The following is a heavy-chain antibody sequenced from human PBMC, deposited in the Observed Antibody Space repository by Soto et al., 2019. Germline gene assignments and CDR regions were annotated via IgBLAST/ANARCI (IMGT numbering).Heavy chain of an antibody. D-gene: IGHD3-10*01. J-gene: IGHJ4*02. Sequence: ASVKVSCKAYDFSFTSHGISWVRQAPGQGLEWMGWISLYNGNTNYAQQFQGRVTMTTDTSTSTAYMELRSLRSDDTAMYFCAIYPLELFRFHYWGQGTLVTVSS. CDR3: AIYPLELFRFHY. V-gene: IGHV1-18*04. CDR2: ISLYNGNT. CDR1: DFSFTSHG.